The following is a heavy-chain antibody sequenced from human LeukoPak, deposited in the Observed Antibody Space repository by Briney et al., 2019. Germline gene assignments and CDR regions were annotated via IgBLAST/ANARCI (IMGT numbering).Heavy chain of an antibody. CDR1: GLTFSSYA. J-gene: IGHJ4*02. D-gene: IGHD3-10*01. CDR3: AKDQVVRGVINDYYFDY. Sequence: GGSLRLSCAASGLTFSSYAMSWVRQAPGKGLEWVSSISGSGGSSYYADSVKGRFTISRDNSKNTLYLQMNSLRAEDTAVYYCAKDQVVRGVINDYYFDYWGQGTLVTVSS. V-gene: IGHV3-23*01. CDR2: ISGSGGSS.